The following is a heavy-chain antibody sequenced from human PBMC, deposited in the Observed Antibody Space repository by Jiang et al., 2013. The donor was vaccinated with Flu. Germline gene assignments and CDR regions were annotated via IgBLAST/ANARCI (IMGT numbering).Heavy chain of an antibody. Sequence: GSGLVKPSETLSLTCTVSGGSISSSSYYWGWIRQPPGKGLEWIGSIYYSGSTYYNPSLKSRVTISVDTSKNQFSLKLSSVTAADTAVYYCARQWFDGLRLGELSFTPFDYWGQGTLVTVSS. J-gene: IGHJ4*02. CDR3: ARQWFDGLRLGELSFTPFDY. V-gene: IGHV4-39*01. CDR1: GGSISSSSYY. D-gene: IGHD3-16*02. CDR2: IYYSGST.